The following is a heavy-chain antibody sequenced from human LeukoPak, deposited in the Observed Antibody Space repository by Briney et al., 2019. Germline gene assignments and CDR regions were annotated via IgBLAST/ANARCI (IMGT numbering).Heavy chain of an antibody. CDR1: GYTFTGYY. CDR2: INPNSGGT. V-gene: IGHV1-2*02. Sequence: GASVKVSCKASGYTFTGYYMHWVRQAPGQGLERMGWINPNSGGTNYAQKFQGRVTMTRDTSISTAYMELSRLRSDDTAVYYCARGRVSSGWLLYEEFDYWGQGTLVTVSS. J-gene: IGHJ4*02. CDR3: ARGRVSSGWLLYEEFDY. D-gene: IGHD6-19*01.